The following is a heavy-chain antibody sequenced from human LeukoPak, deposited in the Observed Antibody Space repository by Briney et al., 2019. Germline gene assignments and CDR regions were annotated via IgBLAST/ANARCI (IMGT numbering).Heavy chain of an antibody. V-gene: IGHV3-21*04. CDR1: GFTFSSFT. CDR2: ISSTSTYI. Sequence: GGSLRLSCAASGFTFSSFTMNWVRQALGKGLEWVSSISSTSTYIHYADSVKGRFTISRDNSKNTLYLQMSSLRAEDTAVYFCVRGYSFGPYGMDVWGQGTTVTVSS. D-gene: IGHD2-15*01. CDR3: VRGYSFGPYGMDV. J-gene: IGHJ6*02.